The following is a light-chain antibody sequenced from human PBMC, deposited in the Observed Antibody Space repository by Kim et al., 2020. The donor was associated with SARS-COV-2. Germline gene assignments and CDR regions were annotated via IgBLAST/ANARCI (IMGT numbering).Light chain of an antibody. CDR3: QQYFDFPYT. V-gene: IGKV1D-8*02. J-gene: IGKJ2*01. CDR1: QNIARY. CDR2: AAY. Sequence: GDKVTITCRLTQNIARYLAWFQQRPGKAPQLLIYAAYTLHTGAPSRFSGSGSGTDFTLTINPLQSEDSATYFCQQYFDFPYTFGQGTKLEI.